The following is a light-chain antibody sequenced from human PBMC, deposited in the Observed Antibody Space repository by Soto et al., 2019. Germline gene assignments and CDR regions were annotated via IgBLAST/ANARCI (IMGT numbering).Light chain of an antibody. CDR2: EVS. J-gene: IGLJ2*01. Sequence: QSALTQPDSVSGSPGQSITISCTGTSSDVGSYNLVSWYQQHPGKAPKLMIYEVSKRPSGVSNRFSGSKSGNTASLTISGLQAEDEADYYCCSYAGSTTLVFGGG. V-gene: IGLV2-23*02. CDR1: SSDVGSYNL. CDR3: CSYAGSTTLV.